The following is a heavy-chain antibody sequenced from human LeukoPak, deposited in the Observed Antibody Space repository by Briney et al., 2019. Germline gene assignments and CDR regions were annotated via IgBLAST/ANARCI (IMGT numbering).Heavy chain of an antibody. Sequence: SETLSLTCTVSGVSISSYYWSWLRQPTGKGLEWIGHIYYSGSTTYNPSLKSRVTISVDTSKNQFSLNLSSVTAADTAVYYCARGFGSPDYWGQGTLVTVSS. D-gene: IGHD3-16*01. CDR3: ARGFGSPDY. J-gene: IGHJ4*02. CDR2: IYYSGST. CDR1: GVSISSYY. V-gene: IGHV4-59*01.